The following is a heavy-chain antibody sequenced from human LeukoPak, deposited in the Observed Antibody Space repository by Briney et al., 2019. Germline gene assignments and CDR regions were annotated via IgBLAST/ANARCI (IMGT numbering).Heavy chain of an antibody. CDR2: INSDGSRT. D-gene: IGHD3-10*01. CDR3: ASGGFGEGKFDP. CDR1: GFTFSCYW. J-gene: IGHJ5*02. V-gene: IGHV3-74*01. Sequence: GGSLRLSCAASGFTFSCYWMHWVRQAPGKGLMWVSRINSDGSRTNYADSVRGRFTISRDNAENTLYLQMNSLRAEDTAIYYCASGGFGEGKFDPWGQGTLVTVSS.